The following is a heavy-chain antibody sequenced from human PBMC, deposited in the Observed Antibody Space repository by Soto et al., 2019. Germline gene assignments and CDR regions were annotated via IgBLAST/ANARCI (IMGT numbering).Heavy chain of an antibody. J-gene: IGHJ6*02. V-gene: IGHV1-69*13. D-gene: IGHD6-19*01. CDR2: IIPIFGTA. CDR1: GGTFSSYA. CDR3: ARDAAGTPYEYYYYGMDV. Sequence: ASVKVSCKASGGTFSSYAISWVRQAPGQGLEWMGGIIPIFGTANYAQKFQGRVTITADESTSTAYMELSSLRSEDTAVYYCARDAAGTPYEYYYYGMDVWGQGTTVTVS.